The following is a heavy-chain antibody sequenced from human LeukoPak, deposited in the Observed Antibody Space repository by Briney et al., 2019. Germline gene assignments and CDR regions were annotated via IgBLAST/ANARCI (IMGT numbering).Heavy chain of an antibody. D-gene: IGHD6-19*01. Sequence: GSLRLSCAASGFTFSSYWMSWVRQAPGKGLEWVANIKQDGSEKYYVDSVKGRFTISRDNAKNSLYLQMNSLRAEDTAVYYCARGPITFSSGWQNWGQGTLVTVSS. CDR3: ARGPITFSSGWQN. J-gene: IGHJ4*02. CDR1: GFTFSSYW. V-gene: IGHV3-7*03. CDR2: IKQDGSEK.